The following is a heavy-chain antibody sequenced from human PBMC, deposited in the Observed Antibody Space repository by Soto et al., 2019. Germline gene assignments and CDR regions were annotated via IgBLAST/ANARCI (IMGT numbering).Heavy chain of an antibody. CDR1: GFNFSSYG. V-gene: IGHV3-23*01. CDR3: ASPSGSYDTFDY. CDR2: ISGSGGST. Sequence: GSLRLSWAASGFNFSSYGMSWVRQAPGKGLEWVSAISGSGGSTYYADSVKGRFTISRDNSKNTLYLQMNSLRAEDTAVYYCASPSGSYDTFDYWGQGTLVTVSS. J-gene: IGHJ4*02. D-gene: IGHD1-26*01.